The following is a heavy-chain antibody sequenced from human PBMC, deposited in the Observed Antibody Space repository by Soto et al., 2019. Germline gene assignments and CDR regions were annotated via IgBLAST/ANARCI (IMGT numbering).Heavy chain of an antibody. Sequence: SETLSLTCTFSCGSIISSKNYWGWIRQPPGKGLEWIGTISYSGSTYYNPSLNGRVIISADTSKNQFSLKLSSLTAADTAVYYCSRRYSSGSGKYGVDVWGQGTMVTVSS. J-gene: IGHJ6*02. V-gene: IGHV4-39*01. CDR2: ISYSGST. CDR1: CGSIISSKNY. D-gene: IGHD3-10*01. CDR3: SRRYSSGSGKYGVDV.